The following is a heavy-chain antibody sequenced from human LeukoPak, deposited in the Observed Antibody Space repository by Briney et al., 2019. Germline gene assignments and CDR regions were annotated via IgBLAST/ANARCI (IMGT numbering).Heavy chain of an antibody. CDR2: IFYSGDT. D-gene: IGHD5-18*01. CDR3: ARHGGNSYGFLFFDY. J-gene: IGHJ4*02. V-gene: IGHV4-39*01. Sequence: SETLSLTCTVSGGSISSNACYWGWIRQPPGKGLEWIGSIFYSGDTFYEPSLKGRVTISADASKNQLSLKMNFETAADTAIYYCARHGGNSYGFLFFDYWGQGTLVSVSS. CDR1: GGSISSNACY.